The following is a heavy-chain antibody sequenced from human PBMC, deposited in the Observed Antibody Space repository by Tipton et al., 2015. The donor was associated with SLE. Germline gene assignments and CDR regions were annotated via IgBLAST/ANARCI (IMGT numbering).Heavy chain of an antibody. D-gene: IGHD1-26*01. J-gene: IGHJ6*03. V-gene: IGHV4-59*01. CDR2: IYYSGST. Sequence: TLSLTCTVSGGSFSNYYWNWIRQPPGKGLEWIGNIYYSGSTNYNPSLKSRVTISVDTSKNQFSLKLSSVTAADTAVYYCARGGLGVSYYYYMDVWGKGTTVTVSS. CDR3: ARGGLGVSYYYYMDV. CDR1: GGSFSNYY.